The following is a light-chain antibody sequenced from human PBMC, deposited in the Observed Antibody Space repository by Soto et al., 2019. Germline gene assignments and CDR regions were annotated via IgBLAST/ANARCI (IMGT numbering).Light chain of an antibody. CDR3: QMYDGAPLT. V-gene: IGKV1-27*01. J-gene: IGKJ4*01. Sequence: DIQMTQSPSSLSASVGDRVTITCRASQGISSYLAWYQQKPGKVPKVLIYGASTLQSGVPSRFRGSGSGTDFALTIASLQPEDVATYYCQMYDGAPLTGGGGPKVEI. CDR1: QGISSY. CDR2: GAS.